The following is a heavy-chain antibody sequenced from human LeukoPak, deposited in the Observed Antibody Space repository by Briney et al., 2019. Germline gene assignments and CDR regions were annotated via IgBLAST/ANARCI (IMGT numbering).Heavy chain of an antibody. J-gene: IGHJ4*02. V-gene: IGHV1-2*02. D-gene: IGHD4-17*01. CDR2: INPNSGGT. Sequence: ASVQVSCKTSGYTFTAYYIHWVRQAPGQGLEWMGWINPNSGGTNYAQKFQGRVTMTRDTPISTAYMDLSRLTSDDTAMYYCARALGDYGNNRVYYFDYWGQGTLVTVSS. CDR3: ARALGDYGNNRVYYFDY. CDR1: GYTFTAYY.